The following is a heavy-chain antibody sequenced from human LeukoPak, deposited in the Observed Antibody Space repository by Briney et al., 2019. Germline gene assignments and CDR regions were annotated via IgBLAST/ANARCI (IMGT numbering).Heavy chain of an antibody. CDR2: ISYDGSNK. CDR3: AKDRAWEHYSDYYFDS. D-gene: IGHD4-11*01. Sequence: GRSLRLSCTASGFTFSSYGIHWVRQAPGKGLEWVAVISYDGSNKYYADSVKGRFTISRDNSKNTLFLQMNSLRTEDTAVFYCAKDRAWEHYSDYYFDSWGQGTLVTVSS. CDR1: GFTFSSYG. J-gene: IGHJ4*02. V-gene: IGHV3-30*18.